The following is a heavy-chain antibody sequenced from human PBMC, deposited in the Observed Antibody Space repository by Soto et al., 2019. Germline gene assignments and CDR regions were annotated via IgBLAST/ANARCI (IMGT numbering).Heavy chain of an antibody. V-gene: IGHV3-23*01. CDR1: EFTFSSYA. CDR2: ISGSGGTT. J-gene: IGHJ4*02. CDR3: AKSWASATGTSHY. D-gene: IGHD1-1*01. Sequence: EVQLLESGGGLVQPGGSLRLSRAASEFTFSSYAMNWVRQAPGKGLEWVSTISGSGGTTYYADSVKGRFTISRDNSKNTLYLQMNSLRAEDTAVYYCAKSWASATGTSHYWGQGTLVTVSS.